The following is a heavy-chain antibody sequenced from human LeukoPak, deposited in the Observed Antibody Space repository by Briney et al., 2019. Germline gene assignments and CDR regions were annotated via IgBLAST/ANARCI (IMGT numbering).Heavy chain of an antibody. J-gene: IGHJ4*02. D-gene: IGHD6-6*01. CDR1: GGSISSGDYY. CDR2: IYYTGST. Sequence: PSQTLSLSCTVSGGSISSGDYYWSWIRQPPGKGLEWIGYIYYTGSTYYNPSLKSRVTISIDTSKNQFSLKLSSVTAADTAVFYCAISSSSAPFYFDYWGQETLVTVSS. CDR3: AISSSSAPFYFDY. V-gene: IGHV4-30-4*01.